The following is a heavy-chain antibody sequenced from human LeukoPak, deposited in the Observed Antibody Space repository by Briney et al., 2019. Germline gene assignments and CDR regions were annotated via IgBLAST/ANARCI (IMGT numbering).Heavy chain of an antibody. J-gene: IGHJ4*02. Sequence: GGSLILSCAASGFTFDSHAMSWVRQAPGKGLEWVSVIYSGGRTHYADSVKGRLTISRDNSKNTLYLQMNSLRAEDTAVYHCARGEGLFDYWGQGTLVTVSS. CDR2: IYSGGRT. V-gene: IGHV3-53*01. CDR3: ARGEGLFDY. CDR1: GFTFDSHA.